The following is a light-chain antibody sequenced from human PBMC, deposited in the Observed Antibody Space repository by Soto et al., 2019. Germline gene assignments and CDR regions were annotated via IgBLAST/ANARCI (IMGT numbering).Light chain of an antibody. CDR1: QSVSSSH. V-gene: IGKV3-20*01. J-gene: IGKJ3*01. Sequence: ELTQSPGTPSLSPGERVTLSCKACQSVSSSHLAWYQQKPDQAPRLLIYGASSRATGIPDMFSGSWYGTDFSLTISRLEPEGFAVYYCQRYGSSRPFGTGTKVDIK. CDR2: GAS. CDR3: QRYGSSRP.